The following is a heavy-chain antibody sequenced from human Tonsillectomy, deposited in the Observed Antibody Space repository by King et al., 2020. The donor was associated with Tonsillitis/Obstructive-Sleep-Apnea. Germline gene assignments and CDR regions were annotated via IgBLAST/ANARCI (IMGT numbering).Heavy chain of an antibody. V-gene: IGHV3-33*01. CDR2: IWDDGSNK. D-gene: IGHD6-19*01. J-gene: IGHJ4*02. CDR3: ARKGYSSGWYYFDY. Sequence: VQLVESGGGVVQPGRSLRLSCVASGFTFSGSGMHWVRQAPGKGLEWVAVIWDDGSNKYYADSVKGRFTISRDNSKNTLYLQINSLRAEDTAVYYCARKGYSSGWYYFDYWGQGTLVTVSS. CDR1: GFTFSGSG.